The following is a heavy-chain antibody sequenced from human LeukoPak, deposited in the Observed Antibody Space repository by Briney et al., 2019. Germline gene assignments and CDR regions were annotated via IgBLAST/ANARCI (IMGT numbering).Heavy chain of an antibody. CDR3: ARDGHSNNLDY. J-gene: IGHJ4*02. Sequence: GGSLRLSCAASGFTFSSYSMNWVRQAPGKGLEWVSSISSSSSYIYYADSVKGRFTISRDNAKNLLYLQMNSLRAEDTAVYYCARDGHSNNLDYWGQGTLVTVSS. CDR1: GFTFSSYS. D-gene: IGHD5-18*01. CDR2: ISSSSSYI. V-gene: IGHV3-21*01.